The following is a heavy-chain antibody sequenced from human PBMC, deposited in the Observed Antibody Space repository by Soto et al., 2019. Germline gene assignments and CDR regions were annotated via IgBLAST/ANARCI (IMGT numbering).Heavy chain of an antibody. J-gene: IGHJ4*02. CDR3: ARDLQDCSSTSCYYSR. Sequence: EASVKVSCKASGYTFTSYGISWVRQAPGQGLERMGRIIPILGIANYAQKFQGRVTITADKSTSTAYMELSSLRSEDTAVYYCARDLQDCSSTSCYYSRWGQGTLVTVSS. CDR1: GYTFTSYG. CDR2: IIPILGIA. V-gene: IGHV1-69*04. D-gene: IGHD2-2*01.